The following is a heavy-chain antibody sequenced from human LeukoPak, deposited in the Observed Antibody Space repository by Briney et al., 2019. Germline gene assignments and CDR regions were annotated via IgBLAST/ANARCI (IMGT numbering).Heavy chain of an antibody. CDR3: ARAQSGFWSGYCFDY. Sequence: GGSLRLSCAASGFTFSTSWMTWVRQAPGKGLEWVVNIKQDGREKYYVDSVKGRFTVSRDNAKNSLYLQMNSLRAEDTAVYYCARAQSGFWSGYCFDYWGQGTLVTVSS. J-gene: IGHJ4*02. CDR2: IKQDGREK. V-gene: IGHV3-7*01. D-gene: IGHD3-3*01. CDR1: GFTFSTSW.